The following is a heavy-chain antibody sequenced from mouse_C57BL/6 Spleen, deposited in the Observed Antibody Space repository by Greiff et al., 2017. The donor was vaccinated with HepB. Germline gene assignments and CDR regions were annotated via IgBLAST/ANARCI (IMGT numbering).Heavy chain of an antibody. Sequence: QVQLQQPGAELVKPGASVKLSCKASGYTFTSYWMHWVKQRPGQGLEWIGMIHPNSGSTNYNEKFKSKATLTVAKSSSPAYMQLSSLTSEDSAVYYCARSYYSNYEGWFYAMDYWGQGTSVTVSS. CDR2: IHPNSGST. D-gene: IGHD2-5*01. CDR3: ARSYYSNYEGWFYAMDY. CDR1: GYTFTSYW. J-gene: IGHJ4*01. V-gene: IGHV1-64*01.